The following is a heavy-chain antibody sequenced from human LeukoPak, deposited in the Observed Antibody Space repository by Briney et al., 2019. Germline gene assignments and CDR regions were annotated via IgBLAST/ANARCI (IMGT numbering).Heavy chain of an antibody. CDR2: INWNGGST. V-gene: IGHV3-20*04. D-gene: IGHD1-26*01. J-gene: IGHJ3*02. Sequence: GGALRLSCAASGFTFDDYGMSWVRQVPGKGLEWVSGINWNGGSTGYADSVKGRFTISRDNAKNSLYLQMNSLRAEDTALYYCARKYSGSYYDFGAFDIWGQGTMVTVSS. CDR3: ARKYSGSYYDFGAFDI. CDR1: GFTFDDYG.